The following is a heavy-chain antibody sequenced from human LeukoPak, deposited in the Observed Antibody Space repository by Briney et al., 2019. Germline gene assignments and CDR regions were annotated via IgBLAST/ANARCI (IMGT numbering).Heavy chain of an antibody. J-gene: IGHJ4*02. Sequence: GASVKVSCKASGYTFTSYDINWVRQATGQGLEWVGRINPNSGGTNYAQKFQGRVTMTRDTSISTAYMELSRLRSDDTAVYYCARSDDSSGYYGYWGQGTLVTVSS. CDR3: ARSDDSSGYYGY. D-gene: IGHD3-22*01. V-gene: IGHV1-2*06. CDR2: INPNSGGT. CDR1: GYTFTSYD.